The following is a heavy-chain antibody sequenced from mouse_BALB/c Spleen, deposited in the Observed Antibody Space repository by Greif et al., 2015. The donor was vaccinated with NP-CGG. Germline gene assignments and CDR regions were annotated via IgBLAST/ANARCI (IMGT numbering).Heavy chain of an antibody. CDR2: INPSSGYT. J-gene: IGHJ4*01. Sequence: QVQLKESGAELARPGASVKMSCKASGHTFTSYTMHWVKQRPGQGLEWIGYINPSSGYTNYNQKFKDKATLTADKSSSTAYMQLSSLTSEDSAVYYCAREGGYDDAMDYWGQGTSVTVSS. CDR1: GHTFTSYT. V-gene: IGHV1-4*01. CDR3: AREGGYDDAMDY. D-gene: IGHD2-2*01.